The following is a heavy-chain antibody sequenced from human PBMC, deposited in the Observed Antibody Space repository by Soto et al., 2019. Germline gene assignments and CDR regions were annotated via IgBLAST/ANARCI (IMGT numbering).Heavy chain of an antibody. CDR2: TYYRSKWYY. Sequence: PSETLSLTCAITGDSVSSNSAGWGWVRQSQSRGLEWLGRTYYRSKWYYEYAVSVRGRITVNPDTSKNQYSLQPNSVTPEDTAVYFCARGEQYSGRIFDYWGQGTLVTVSA. D-gene: IGHD1-26*01. V-gene: IGHV6-1*01. CDR3: ARGEQYSGRIFDY. J-gene: IGHJ4*01. CDR1: GDSVSSNSAG.